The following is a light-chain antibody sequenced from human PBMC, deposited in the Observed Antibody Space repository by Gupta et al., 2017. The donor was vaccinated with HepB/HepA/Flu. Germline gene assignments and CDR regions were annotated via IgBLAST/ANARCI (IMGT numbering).Light chain of an antibody. CDR2: DAS. Sequence: AIQLTQSPSSLSASVGDRVTITCRASQGIGRALAWYQQNPGQPPKLLIYDASNLESGVPSRFSGSGYGTDFTLTISSLQPEDIATYYCQQFDGYPCSFGQGTRLDFK. CDR1: QGIGRA. V-gene: IGKV1-13*02. CDR3: QQFDGYPCS. J-gene: IGKJ2*04.